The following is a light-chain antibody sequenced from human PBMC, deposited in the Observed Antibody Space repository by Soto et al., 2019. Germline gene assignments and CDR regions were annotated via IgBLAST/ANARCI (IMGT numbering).Light chain of an antibody. J-gene: IGKJ1*01. V-gene: IGKV1-5*01. CDR3: QQYHRYSRT. CDR2: DAS. Sequence: MQMSQPPSTLSASVGDRVTVTCPASQSINGWLAWYQQKPGKAPKLLIYDASSLHSGVPSRFTGSGFGTEFTLTISSLQPEDFATYYCQQYHRYSRTFGQGTKVDIK. CDR1: QSINGW.